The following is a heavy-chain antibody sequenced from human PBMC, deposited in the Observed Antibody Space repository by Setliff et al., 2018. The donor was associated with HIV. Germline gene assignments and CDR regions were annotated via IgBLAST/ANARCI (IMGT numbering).Heavy chain of an antibody. J-gene: IGHJ4*02. Sequence: GGSLRLSCTASGFTFGDYAMSWVRQAPGKGLEWVGFIRNKGYGGTTEYAASVKGRFTISRDNAQNSLYLQMSSLKVEDTAVYYCARDLAYWGQGTLVTVSS. V-gene: IGHV3-49*04. CDR2: IRNKGYGGTT. CDR1: GFTFGDYA. CDR3: ARDLAY.